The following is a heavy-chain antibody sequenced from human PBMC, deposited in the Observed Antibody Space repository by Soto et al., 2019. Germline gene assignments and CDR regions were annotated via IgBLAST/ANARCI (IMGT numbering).Heavy chain of an antibody. CDR2: IDPRDSYS. V-gene: IGHV5-10-1*01. CDR1: GYSFTSYW. CDR3: ARTYYSGSGSYYIFDY. D-gene: IGHD3-10*01. Sequence: GESLKISCKGSGYSFTSYWITWARQMPGKGLEWMGRIDPRDSYSSYSPCFQGHVTMSADKSISTAYLQWSSLMASDTAMYFCARTYYSGSGSYYIFDYWGRGTLVT. J-gene: IGHJ4*02.